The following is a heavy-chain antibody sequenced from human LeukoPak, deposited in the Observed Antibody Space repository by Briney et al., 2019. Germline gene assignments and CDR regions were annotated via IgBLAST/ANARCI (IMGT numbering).Heavy chain of an antibody. CDR2: ISGSGGST. V-gene: IGHV3-23*01. Sequence: GGSLRLSCAASGFTFSSYAMSWVRQAPGKGLEWVSAISGSGGSTYYADSVKGRFTISRDNSKNTLYLQMNSLRGEDTAVYYCAKDPDSRSSPDYFDYWGQGTLVTVSS. CDR3: AKDPDSRSSPDYFDY. D-gene: IGHD6-6*01. J-gene: IGHJ4*02. CDR1: GFTFSSYA.